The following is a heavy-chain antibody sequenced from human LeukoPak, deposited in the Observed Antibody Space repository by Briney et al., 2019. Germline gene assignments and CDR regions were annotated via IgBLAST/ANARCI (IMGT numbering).Heavy chain of an antibody. Sequence: ASVKVSCKASGYTFTAYYMHWVRQAPGQGLEWMGYIDLNSGGTNYAQKFLDRLTMTRDTSISTAYMELSGLRSDDTAVYYCARDEAASRLNSFDYWGQGTLVTVSS. D-gene: IGHD6-6*01. CDR3: ARDEAASRLNSFDY. CDR2: IDLNSGGT. CDR1: GYTFTAYY. J-gene: IGHJ4*02. V-gene: IGHV1-2*02.